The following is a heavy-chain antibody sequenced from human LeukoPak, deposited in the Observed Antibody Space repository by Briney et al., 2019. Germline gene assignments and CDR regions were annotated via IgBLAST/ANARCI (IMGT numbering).Heavy chain of an antibody. CDR3: ARDRPSGLVGATYFDY. CDR2: INPNSGGT. D-gene: IGHD1-26*01. CDR1: GYTFTGYY. V-gene: IGHV1-2*04. J-gene: IGHJ4*02. Sequence: ASVKVSCKASGYTFTGYYMHWVRQAPGQGLEWMGWINPNSGGTNYAQKFQGWVTMTRDTSISTAYMELSRLRSDDTAVYYCARDRPSGLVGATYFDYWGQGTLVTVSS.